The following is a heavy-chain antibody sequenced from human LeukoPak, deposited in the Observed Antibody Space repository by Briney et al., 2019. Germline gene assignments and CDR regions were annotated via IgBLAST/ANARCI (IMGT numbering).Heavy chain of an antibody. CDR1: GGSISSADYY. D-gene: IGHD1-26*01. V-gene: IGHV4-30-4*08. Sequence: PSQTLSLTCTVSGGSISSADYYWSWIRQPPGKGLEWIGYIYYSGSTYYNPSLKSRVTISVDTSKNQFSLKLSSVTAADTAVYYCARTKTSYLISFDYWGQGTLVTVSS. J-gene: IGHJ4*02. CDR3: ARTKTSYLISFDY. CDR2: IYYSGST.